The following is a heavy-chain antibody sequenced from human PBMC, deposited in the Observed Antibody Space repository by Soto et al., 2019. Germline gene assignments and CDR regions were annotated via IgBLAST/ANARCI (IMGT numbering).Heavy chain of an antibody. CDR3: AIGRSGWYFDY. D-gene: IGHD6-19*01. CDR2: ISGSGGSI. J-gene: IGHJ4*02. V-gene: IGHV3-23*01. CDR1: GFTFSSYA. Sequence: EVQLLESGGGLVQPGGSLRLSCAASGFTFSSYAMSWVRQAPGKGLEWVSAISGSGGSIYYADSVTGRFTISRDNSKNTRHLQMNSLRDEDTAVHYFAIGRSGWYFDYWGQGTLVTVSS.